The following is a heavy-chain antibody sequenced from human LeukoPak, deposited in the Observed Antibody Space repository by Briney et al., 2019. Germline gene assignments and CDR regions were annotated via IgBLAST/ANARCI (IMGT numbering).Heavy chain of an antibody. J-gene: IGHJ5*02. Sequence: GESLKISCKGSGYSFTSYWIGWVRQMPGKGLEWMGIIYPGDSDTRYSPSFQGQVTISADKSISTAYLQWSSLKASDTAMYYCARRRGPYSGYDNNWFDPWGQGTLVTVSS. D-gene: IGHD5-12*01. CDR3: ARRRGPYSGYDNNWFDP. V-gene: IGHV5-51*01. CDR1: GYSFTSYW. CDR2: IYPGDSDT.